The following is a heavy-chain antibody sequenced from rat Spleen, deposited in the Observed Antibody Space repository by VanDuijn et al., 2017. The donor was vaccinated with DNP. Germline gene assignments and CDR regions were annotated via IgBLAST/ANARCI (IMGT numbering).Heavy chain of an antibody. Sequence: QVQLKESGPGLVQPSQTLSLTCTVSGFPLSSYGVIWVRQPPGKGLEWMGVIWTGGSKAYNSLLQSRLSISRDISKSQVFLKMNSLQTEDTAIYFCTRTASYKSGYYFDYWGQGVMVTVSS. CDR3: TRTASYKSGYYFDY. V-gene: IGHV2-15*01. CDR1: GFPLSSYG. CDR2: IWTGGSK. J-gene: IGHJ2*01. D-gene: IGHD4-3*01.